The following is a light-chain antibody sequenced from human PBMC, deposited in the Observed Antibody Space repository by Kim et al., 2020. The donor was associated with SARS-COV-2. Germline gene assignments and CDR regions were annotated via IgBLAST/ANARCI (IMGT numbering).Light chain of an antibody. J-gene: IGKJ1*01. CDR2: GAS. V-gene: IGKV3-15*01. CDR3: QQYHGWPPRT. Sequence: SPGERITLSCRASQSVSSDLAWYQQKPGQAPRLLIYGASTRATDIPARFSGSGSGTEFTLTISSLQSEDFAVYYCQQYHGWPPRTFGHGTKVDIK. CDR1: QSVSSD.